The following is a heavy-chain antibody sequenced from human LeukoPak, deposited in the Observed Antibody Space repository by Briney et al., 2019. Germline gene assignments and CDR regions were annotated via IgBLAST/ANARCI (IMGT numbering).Heavy chain of an antibody. D-gene: IGHD1-26*01. CDR2: IKQDGSEK. CDR3: ARVNGGSYYAYYFDY. Sequence: SGGSLRLSCAASGFTFSSYWMSWVRQAPGKGLEWVVNIKQDGSEKYYVDSVKGRFTISRDNAKNSLYLQMNSLRAEDTAVYYCARVNGGSYYAYYFDYWGQGTLVTVSS. CDR1: GFTFSSYW. J-gene: IGHJ4*02. V-gene: IGHV3-7*01.